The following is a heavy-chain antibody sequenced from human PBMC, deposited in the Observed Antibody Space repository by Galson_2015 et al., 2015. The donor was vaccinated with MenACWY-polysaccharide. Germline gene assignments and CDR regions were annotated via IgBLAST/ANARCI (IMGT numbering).Heavy chain of an antibody. V-gene: IGHV1-69*11. CDR2: IIPIMGSP. Sequence: SVKVSCKASGGDFNTHALSWLRQAPGQGFEFVGRIIPIMGSPNYAQRFQGRLTITADGSTRTAYMELSSLRFEDTAMYYCVRAECSGNTCFFAYWGQGTLVTVSS. CDR1: GGDFNTHA. D-gene: IGHD6-19*01. CDR3: VRAECSGNTCFFAY. J-gene: IGHJ4*01.